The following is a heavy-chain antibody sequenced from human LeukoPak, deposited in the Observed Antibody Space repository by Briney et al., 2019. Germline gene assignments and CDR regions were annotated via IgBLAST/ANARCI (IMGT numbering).Heavy chain of an antibody. Sequence: GRSLRLSCAASGFTFSSYGMHWVRQAPGKGLEWVAVISYDGSNKYYADSVKGRFIISRDNSKNTLYLQMNSLRAEDTAVYYCAKEEQYSYAIWGQGTLVTVSS. CDR1: GFTFSSYG. D-gene: IGHD5-18*01. CDR3: AKEEQYSYAI. J-gene: IGHJ4*02. CDR2: ISYDGSNK. V-gene: IGHV3-30*18.